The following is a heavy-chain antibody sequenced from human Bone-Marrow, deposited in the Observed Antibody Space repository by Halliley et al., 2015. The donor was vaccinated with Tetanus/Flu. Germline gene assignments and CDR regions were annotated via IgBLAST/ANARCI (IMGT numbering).Heavy chain of an antibody. J-gene: IGHJ4*02. CDR1: DGSVSSSGNC. Sequence: TLSLTCAVSDGSVSSSGNCWGWIRQPPGKGLEWIANTYRDGNTYYNPSLKSRVTISLDTSKNQFSLRLTSVTAADTAVYYCARGAVGYYVGPYFDFWAQGTLVTVPS. V-gene: IGHV4-39*01. D-gene: IGHD3-22*01. CDR2: TYRDGNT. CDR3: ARGAVGYYVGPYFDF.